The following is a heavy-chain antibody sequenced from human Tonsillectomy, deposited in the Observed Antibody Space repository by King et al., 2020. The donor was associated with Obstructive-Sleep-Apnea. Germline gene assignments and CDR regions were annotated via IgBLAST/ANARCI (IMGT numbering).Heavy chain of an antibody. CDR2: IYYSGST. Sequence: QLQESGPGLVKPSQTLSLTCAVSGGSISSGGYSWSWIRQPPGKGLEWIGYIYYSGSTYYNPSLKSRVTISVDTSKNQFSLKLSSVTAADTAVYYCARAVCETWGTSCYEGNNWFDPWGQGSLVTVSS. V-gene: IGHV4-30-4*07. D-gene: IGHD2-2*01. J-gene: IGHJ5*02. CDR1: GGSISSGGYS. CDR3: ARAVCETWGTSCYEGNNWFDP.